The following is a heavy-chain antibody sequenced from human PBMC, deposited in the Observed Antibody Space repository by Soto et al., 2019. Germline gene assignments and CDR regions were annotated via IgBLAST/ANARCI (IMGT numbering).Heavy chain of an antibody. CDR3: AHRDTYSSGWYGYYFDY. CDR2: IYWDEDK. V-gene: IGHV2-5*02. Sequence: QITLKESGPTLVKPTQTLTLTCTVSGFSLSTSGVGVGWIRQPPGKALEWLALIYWDEDKRYRPSLKSRLTLTKDTSKTRLDLTMTNRDPVDTATYYWAHRDTYSSGWYGYYFDYWGQGTLVTVSS. D-gene: IGHD6-19*01. J-gene: IGHJ4*02. CDR1: GFSLSTSGVG.